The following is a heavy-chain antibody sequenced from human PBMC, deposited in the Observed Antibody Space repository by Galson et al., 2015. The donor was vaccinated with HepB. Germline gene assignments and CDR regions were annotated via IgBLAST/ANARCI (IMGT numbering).Heavy chain of an antibody. CDR3: ARGGEYDSSGYRIDY. J-gene: IGHJ4*02. Sequence: SLRLSCAASGFTFSSYAMHWVRQAPGKGLEWVAVISYDGSNKYYADSVKGRFTISRDNSKNTLYLQMNSLRAEDTAVYYCARGGEYDSSGYRIDYWGQGTLVTVSS. V-gene: IGHV3-30-3*01. CDR2: ISYDGSNK. CDR1: GFTFSSYA. D-gene: IGHD3-22*01.